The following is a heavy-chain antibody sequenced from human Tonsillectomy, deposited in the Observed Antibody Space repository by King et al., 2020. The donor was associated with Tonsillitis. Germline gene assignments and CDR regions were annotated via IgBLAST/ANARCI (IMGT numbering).Heavy chain of an antibody. J-gene: IGHJ4*02. CDR1: GDTFIGQY. D-gene: IGHD6-19*01. V-gene: IGHV1-2*02. CDR2: INTLSGGI. Sequence: QVQLVESGAEVKKPGASVKVSCKSSGDTFIGQYMHWVRQAPGQGLEWMGWINTLSGGINYAQKFQGRVTMTRDTSISTAYMDLRSPRSDDTAVYYCARVVPVAGTRWDYFDYWGQGTLVTVSS. CDR3: ARVVPVAGTRWDYFDY.